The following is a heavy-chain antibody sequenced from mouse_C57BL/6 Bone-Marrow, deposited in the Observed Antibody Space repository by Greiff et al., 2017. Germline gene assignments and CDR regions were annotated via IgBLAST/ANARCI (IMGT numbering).Heavy chain of an antibody. D-gene: IGHD2-1*01. CDR3: ARDGKGY. J-gene: IGHJ2*01. Sequence: EVQLQESGPGLVKPSQSLSLTCSVTGYSITSGYYWNWIRQFPGNKLEWMGYISYDGSNNYNPSLKNRISITRDTSKNQFFLKLNSVTTEDTATYYCARDGKGYWGQGTTLTVSS. V-gene: IGHV3-6*01. CDR2: ISYDGSN. CDR1: GYSITSGYY.